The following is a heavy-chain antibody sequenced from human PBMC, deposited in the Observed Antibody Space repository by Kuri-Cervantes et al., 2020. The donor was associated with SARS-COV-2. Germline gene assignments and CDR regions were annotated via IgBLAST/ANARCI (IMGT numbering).Heavy chain of an antibody. CDR1: GYNFTTYW. D-gene: IGHD2-21*01. CDR3: ARIDTKGYFLDY. CDR2: IYPGDSDI. V-gene: IGHV5-51*01. J-gene: IGHJ4*02. Sequence: KVSCKASGYNFTTYWIAWVRQMPGKGLEWMGIIYPGDSDIKYGPSFQGQVTISADKSINTAYLQWSSLKASDAAIYYCARIDTKGYFLDYWGQGTLVTVSS.